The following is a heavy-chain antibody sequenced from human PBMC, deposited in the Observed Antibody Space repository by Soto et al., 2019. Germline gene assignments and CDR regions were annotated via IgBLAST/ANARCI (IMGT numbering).Heavy chain of an antibody. J-gene: IGHJ4*02. CDR2: IYYSGST. D-gene: IGHD5-12*01. V-gene: IGHV4-59*12. CDR3: ARNRYGGYDFDS. CDR1: GGSISSYY. Sequence: SETLSLTCTVSGGSISSYYWSWIRQPPGQELEWIGYIYYSGSTNYNPSLKSRVTISLDTSKSQISLKLSSVTAADTAVYSCARNRYGGYDFDSWGQGTLVTVSS.